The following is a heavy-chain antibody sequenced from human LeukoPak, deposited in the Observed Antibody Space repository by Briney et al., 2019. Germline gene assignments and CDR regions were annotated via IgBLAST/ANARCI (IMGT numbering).Heavy chain of an antibody. J-gene: IGHJ4*02. V-gene: IGHV1-18*01. Sequence: GASVKVSCKASGYTFTSYGISWVRQAPGQGLGGMGWISAYNGNTNYAQKLQGRVTMTTDTSTSTAYMELRSLRSDDTAVYYCARSVNIVVVTATDYWGQGTLVTVSS. CDR1: GYTFTSYG. CDR2: ISAYNGNT. D-gene: IGHD2-21*02. CDR3: ARSVNIVVVTATDY.